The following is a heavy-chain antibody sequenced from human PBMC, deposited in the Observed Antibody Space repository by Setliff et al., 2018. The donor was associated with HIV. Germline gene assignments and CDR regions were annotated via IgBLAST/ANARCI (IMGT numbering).Heavy chain of an antibody. J-gene: IGHJ5*02. CDR1: GDSITTYY. Sequence: SETLSLTCTVSGDSITTYYWSWIRQSPAKGLEWIGYINSSGSTKYNPSLKSRVTTSIDTSKSQFSLRLNSVTAADTAVYYCARGGVGAALVWFDPWGQGTLVTVSS. V-gene: IGHV4-59*13. CDR3: ARGGVGAALVWFDP. D-gene: IGHD1-26*01. CDR2: INSSGST.